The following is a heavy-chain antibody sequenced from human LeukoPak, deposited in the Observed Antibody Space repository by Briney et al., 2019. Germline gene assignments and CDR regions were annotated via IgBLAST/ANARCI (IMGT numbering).Heavy chain of an antibody. CDR2: ISGSGGST. D-gene: IGHD5-18*01. J-gene: IGHJ4*02. CDR3: AKERGYSYGLGGEFDY. V-gene: IGHV3-23*01. Sequence: PGGSLRLSCAASGFTVSSNYMSWVRQAPGKGLEWVSAISGSGGSTYYADSVKGRFTISRDNSKNTLYLQMNSLRAEDTAVYYCAKERGYSYGLGGEFDYWGQGTLVTVSS. CDR1: GFTVSSNY.